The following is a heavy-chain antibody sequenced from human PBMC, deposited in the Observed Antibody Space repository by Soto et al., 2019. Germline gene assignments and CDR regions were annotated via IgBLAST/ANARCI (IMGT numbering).Heavy chain of an antibody. CDR3: ARSQGRGYPYYYYGMDV. CDR2: INHSGST. CDR1: GGSFSGYY. D-gene: IGHD3-22*01. V-gene: IGHV4-34*01. Sequence: SETLSLTCAVYGGSFSGYYWSWIRQPPGKGLEWIGEINHSGSTNYNPSLKSRVTISVDTSKNQFSLKLSSVTAADTAVYYCARSQGRGYPYYYYGMDVWGQGTSVTVSS. J-gene: IGHJ6*02.